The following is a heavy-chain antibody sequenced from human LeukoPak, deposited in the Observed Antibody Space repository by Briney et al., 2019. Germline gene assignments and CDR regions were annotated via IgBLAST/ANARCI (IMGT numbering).Heavy chain of an antibody. J-gene: IGHJ4*02. Sequence: GGSLRLSCAASGFTFSSYAMSWVRQAPGKGLEWVTIISYDGSNKYYADSVKGRFTISRDNSKNTLYLQMNSLIPEDTAVYYCAKDGREGELSPTTSPFDFWGQGTLVTVSS. D-gene: IGHD3-16*02. V-gene: IGHV3-30*18. CDR2: ISYDGSNK. CDR3: AKDGREGELSPTTSPFDF. CDR1: GFTFSSYA.